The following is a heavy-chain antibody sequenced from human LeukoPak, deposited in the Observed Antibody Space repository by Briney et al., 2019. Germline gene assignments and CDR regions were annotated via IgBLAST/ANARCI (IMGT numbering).Heavy chain of an antibody. CDR3: AREDSYYYYMDA. V-gene: IGHV1-2*02. CDR2: INPNSGGT. J-gene: IGHJ6*03. CDR1: GYTFTGYY. Sequence: ASVKVSCKASGYTFTGYYMHWVRQAPGQGLEWMGWINPNSGGTNYAQKFQGRVTMTRDTSISTAYMELSRLRSDDTAVYYCAREDSYYYYMDAWGKGTTVTVSS.